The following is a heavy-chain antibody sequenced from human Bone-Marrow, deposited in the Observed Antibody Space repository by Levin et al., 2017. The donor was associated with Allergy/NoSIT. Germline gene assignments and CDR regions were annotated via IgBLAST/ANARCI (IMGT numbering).Heavy chain of an antibody. J-gene: IGHJ3*02. CDR1: GGSIRAFY. Sequence: SETLSLTCSVSGGSIRAFYRTWIRQPPGKGLEWIGYNYYGGNTNYNPSLNGRVIISLDRSKNQFSLTLSSLTPADTAMYFCAGVGHSDSVNMWGPGTMVTVSS. V-gene: IGHV4-59*01. D-gene: IGHD2-21*01. CDR3: AGVGHSDSVNM. CDR2: NYYGGNT.